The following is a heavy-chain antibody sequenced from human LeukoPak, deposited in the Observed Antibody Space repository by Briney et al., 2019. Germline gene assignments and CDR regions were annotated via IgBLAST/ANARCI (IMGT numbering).Heavy chain of an antibody. CDR2: ISGTGYNT. Sequence: GGSLRLSCAASGFTFRNCAMSWVRQAPGKGLEWVSGISGTGYNTYYADSVKGRFTISRDNSKNTLYLQMNSLGAEDTAVYCGAKHVAGSLFYFDYWGQRTLVTVSS. V-gene: IGHV3-23*01. CDR1: GFTFRNCA. CDR3: AKHVAGSLFYFDY. D-gene: IGHD3-10*01. J-gene: IGHJ4*02.